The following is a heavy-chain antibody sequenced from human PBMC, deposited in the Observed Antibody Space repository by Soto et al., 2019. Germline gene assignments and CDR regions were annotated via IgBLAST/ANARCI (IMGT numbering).Heavy chain of an antibody. D-gene: IGHD6-19*01. CDR1: GGSISSSSYY. Sequence: SETLSLISTVSGGSISSSSYYWGWIRQPPGKGLEWIGSIYYSGSTYYNPSLKSRVTISVDTSKNQFSLKLSSVTATDTAVYYCARRRVSIAVAGSHSFGYRGQGTLVTTSS. CDR3: ARRRVSIAVAGSHSFGY. V-gene: IGHV4-39*01. J-gene: IGHJ4*02. CDR2: IYYSGST.